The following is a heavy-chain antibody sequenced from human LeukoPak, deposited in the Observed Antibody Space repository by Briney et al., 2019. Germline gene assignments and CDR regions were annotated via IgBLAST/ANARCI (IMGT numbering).Heavy chain of an antibody. Sequence: ASVKVSCKASGYTFTTYDIAWVRQAAGQGLEWMGWMNPNTGNTGYAQRFQGRVAMTRDTSISTAYMELTSLRSEDTAVYYCARTYYYDNSAGNWFDPWGQGTLVTVSS. CDR1: GYTFTTYD. V-gene: IGHV1-8*01. J-gene: IGHJ5*02. CDR3: ARTYYYDNSAGNWFDP. D-gene: IGHD3-22*01. CDR2: MNPNTGNT.